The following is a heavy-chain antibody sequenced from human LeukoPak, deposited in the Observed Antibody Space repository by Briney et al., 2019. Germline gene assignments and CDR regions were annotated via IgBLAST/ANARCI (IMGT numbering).Heavy chain of an antibody. V-gene: IGHV4-4*07. CDR1: GGSISSYY. Sequence: PSETLSLTCTVSGGSISSYYWSWIRQPAGKGLEWIGRIYTSGSTNYNPSLKSRVTMSVDTSKNQFSLKLSSVTAADTAVYYCARDDSSGSDGYFDYWGQGTLVTVSS. J-gene: IGHJ4*02. CDR2: IYTSGST. CDR3: ARDDSSGSDGYFDY. D-gene: IGHD6-19*01.